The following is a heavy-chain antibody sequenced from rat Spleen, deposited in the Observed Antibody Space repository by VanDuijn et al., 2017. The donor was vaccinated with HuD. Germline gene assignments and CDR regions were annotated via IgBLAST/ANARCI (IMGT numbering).Heavy chain of an antibody. CDR2: ISPTGGRS. CDR1: GFTFNNYG. D-gene: IGHD1-12*02. Sequence: EVELVESGGGLVQPGTSLKLSCVASGFTFNNYGMHWIRQAPTTGLEWVASISPTGGRSNYRDSVKGRLTIARDNAKSSLYLQMDSLRSEDTATYYCGTDGYYDGTYYAVYVMDAWSQGASVTVSS. CDR3: GTDGYYDGTYYAVYVMDA. V-gene: IGHV5-19*01. J-gene: IGHJ4*01.